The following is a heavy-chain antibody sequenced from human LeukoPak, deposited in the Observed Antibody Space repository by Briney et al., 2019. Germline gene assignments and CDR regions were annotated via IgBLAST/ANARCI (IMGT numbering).Heavy chain of an antibody. Sequence: ASVKVSCKVSGYTLTELSMHWVRQAPGKGLEWMGGFDPRRGEIMYAQKFQGRVTITADESTSTAYMELSSLRSEDTAVYYCRYYYDSSGYFTLDYWGQGTLVTVSS. D-gene: IGHD3-22*01. CDR3: RYYYDSSGYFTLDY. J-gene: IGHJ4*02. CDR1: GYTLTELS. CDR2: FDPRRGEI. V-gene: IGHV1-24*01.